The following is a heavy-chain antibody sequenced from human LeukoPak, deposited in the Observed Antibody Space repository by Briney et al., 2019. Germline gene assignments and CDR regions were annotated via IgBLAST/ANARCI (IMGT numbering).Heavy chain of an antibody. CDR3: ATAPYDSIGIFDY. D-gene: IGHD3-22*01. CDR1: GFSVRSYW. V-gene: IGHV3-43D*03. CDR2: ISWDGDST. Sequence: GGSLRLSCAVSGFSVRSYWMSWVRQAPGKGLECVSLISWDGDSTYYSDSVKGRFTISRDNNKNSLYLQMNSLRTEDTALYYCATAPYDSIGIFDYWGQGTLVTVSS. J-gene: IGHJ4*02.